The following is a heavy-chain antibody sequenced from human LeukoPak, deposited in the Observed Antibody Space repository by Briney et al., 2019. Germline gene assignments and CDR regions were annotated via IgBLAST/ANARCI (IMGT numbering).Heavy chain of an antibody. J-gene: IGHJ5*02. CDR1: GGTFSSYA. CDR3: ARDRYDILTGYYQLNWFDP. Sequence: SVKVSCKASGGTFSSYAISWVLQAPGQGLEWMGGIIPIFGTANYAQKFQGRVTITTDESTSTAYMELSSLRSEDTAVYYCARDRYDILTGYYQLNWFDPWGQGTLVTVSS. V-gene: IGHV1-69*05. D-gene: IGHD3-9*01. CDR2: IIPIFGTA.